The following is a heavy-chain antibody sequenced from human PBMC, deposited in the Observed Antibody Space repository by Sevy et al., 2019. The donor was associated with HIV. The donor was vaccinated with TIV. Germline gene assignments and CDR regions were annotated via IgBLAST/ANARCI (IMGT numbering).Heavy chain of an antibody. Sequence: GGSLRLSCAASGFTFSSYAMSWVRQAPGKGLEWVSAISGSGGSTYYADSVKGRFTISRDNSKNTLYLQMNSLRAEDKAVNYCAKTRLAATPKKGNAFDIWGQGTMVTVSS. D-gene: IGHD2-15*01. V-gene: IGHV3-23*01. CDR3: AKTRLAATPKKGNAFDI. J-gene: IGHJ3*02. CDR2: ISGSGGST. CDR1: GFTFSSYA.